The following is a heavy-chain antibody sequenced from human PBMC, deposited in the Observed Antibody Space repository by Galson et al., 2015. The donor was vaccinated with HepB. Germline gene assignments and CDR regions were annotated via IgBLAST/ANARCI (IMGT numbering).Heavy chain of an antibody. CDR1: GFTFSGYW. J-gene: IGHJ4*02. Sequence: SLRLSCAASGFTFSGYWMSWVRQAPRKGLEWVANIKQDGSESYYVDSVKGRFTISRDNAKKSLYLQMRSLRAEDTAVYYCARDQKTYYYDSGSHYHIDYWGQGTLVTVSS. D-gene: IGHD3-10*01. CDR3: ARDQKTYYYDSGSHYHIDY. V-gene: IGHV3-7*03. CDR2: IKQDGSES.